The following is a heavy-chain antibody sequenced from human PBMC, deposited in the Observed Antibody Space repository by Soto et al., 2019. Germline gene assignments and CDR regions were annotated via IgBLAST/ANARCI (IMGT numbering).Heavy chain of an antibody. D-gene: IGHD2-2*01. V-gene: IGHV3-33*01. CDR2: IWYDGSNK. CDR3: ARDRRPSIYSGLAV. J-gene: IGHJ6*02. CDR1: GFTFSSYG. Sequence: PGGSLRLSCAASGFTFSSYGMHWVRQAPGKGLEWVAVIWYDGSNKYYADSVKSRFTISRDNSKNTLFLHMSGLRAEDTAVYYCARDRRPSIYSGLAVWGQGTTVTVSS.